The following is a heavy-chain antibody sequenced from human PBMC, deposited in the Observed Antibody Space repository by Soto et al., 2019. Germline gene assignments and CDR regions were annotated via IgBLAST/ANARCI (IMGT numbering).Heavy chain of an antibody. CDR3: AKGYDSSGYYYEFDY. V-gene: IGHV3-23*01. CDR1: GFTFSSYA. J-gene: IGHJ4*02. CDR2: ISGSGGST. D-gene: IGHD3-22*01. Sequence: GGSLRLSCAASGFTFSSYAMSWVRQAPGEGLEWVSAISGSGGSTYYADSVKGRFTISRDNSKNTLYLQMNSLRAEDTAVYYCAKGYDSSGYYYEFDYWGQGTLVTVSS.